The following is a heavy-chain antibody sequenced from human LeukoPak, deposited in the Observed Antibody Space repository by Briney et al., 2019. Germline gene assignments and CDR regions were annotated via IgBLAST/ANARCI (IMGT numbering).Heavy chain of an antibody. V-gene: IGHV4-59*01. D-gene: IGHD6-13*01. CDR1: GGSISSYY. Sequence: PSETLSLTCTVSGGSISSYYWSWIRQPPWKGLEWIGYIYYSGSTNYNPSLKSRVTISVDTSKNQFSLKLSSVTAADTAVYYCARRVGSSWYLGDAFDIWGQGTMVAVSS. CDR2: IYYSGST. J-gene: IGHJ3*02. CDR3: ARRVGSSWYLGDAFDI.